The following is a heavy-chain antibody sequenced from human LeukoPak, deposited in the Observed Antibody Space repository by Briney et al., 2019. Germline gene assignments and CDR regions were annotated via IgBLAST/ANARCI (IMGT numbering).Heavy chain of an antibody. CDR3: ARGPRYDYVWGSYRNLDY. CDR1: GGSFSGYY. J-gene: IGHJ4*02. V-gene: IGHV4-34*01. Sequence: SETLSLTCAVYGGSFSGYYWSWIRQPPGKGLEWIGEINHSGSTNYNPSPKSRVTISVDTSKNQFSLKLSSVTAADTAVYYCARGPRYDYVWGSYRNLDYWGQGTLVTVSS. D-gene: IGHD3-16*02. CDR2: INHSGST.